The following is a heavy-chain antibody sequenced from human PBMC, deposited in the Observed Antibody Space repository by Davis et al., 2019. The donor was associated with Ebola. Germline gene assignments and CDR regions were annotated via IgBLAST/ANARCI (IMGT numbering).Heavy chain of an antibody. D-gene: IGHD5-12*01. J-gene: IGHJ4*02. CDR1: GYTFTRYD. CDR2: MNPKSGKV. V-gene: IGHV1-8*01. CDR3: ARDPMGSGGYPGD. Sequence: ASVKVSCKASGYTFTRYDINWVRQATGQGLEWMGWMNPKSGKVGYSQKFQGRVTLTRDTSISTAYMELTSLTSDDTAVYFCARDPMGSGGYPGDWGQGTPVTVSS.